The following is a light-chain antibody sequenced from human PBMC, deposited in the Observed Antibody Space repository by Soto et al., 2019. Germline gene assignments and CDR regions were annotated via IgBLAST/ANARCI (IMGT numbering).Light chain of an antibody. Sequence: EIVLTQSPATLSLSPGERATLSCRASQSVSSYLAWYQQKPGQAPRLLIYDASNRATGIPARFSGSGSGTDFTLTISSLEPEDFAVYYCQQRSVWITFGQGTRLEMK. V-gene: IGKV3-11*01. J-gene: IGKJ5*01. CDR1: QSVSSY. CDR2: DAS. CDR3: QQRSVWIT.